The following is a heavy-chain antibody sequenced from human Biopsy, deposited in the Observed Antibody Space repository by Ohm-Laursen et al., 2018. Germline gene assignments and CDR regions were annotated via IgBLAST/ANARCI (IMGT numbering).Heavy chain of an antibody. CDR1: GFSISSGYY. J-gene: IGHJ6*02. CDR3: ARATNSTGWPYYYFYGMDV. V-gene: IGHV4-38-2*01. CDR2: VYDSGKS. D-gene: IGHD2/OR15-2a*01. Sequence: SQTLSLTCAVSGFSISSGYYWGWIRQPPGKGLEWIGSVYDSGKSYYNLSLKSRVTISVDVSKNQFSLKLSSVTAADTAVYYCARATNSTGWPYYYFYGMDVWGQGTTVTVSS.